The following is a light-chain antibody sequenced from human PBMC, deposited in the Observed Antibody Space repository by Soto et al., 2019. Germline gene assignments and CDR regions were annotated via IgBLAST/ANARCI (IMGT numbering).Light chain of an antibody. V-gene: IGKV3-15*01. J-gene: IGKJ1*01. CDR1: QSVGSD. CDR2: GAS. Sequence: EIVMTQSPATLSVSLGDRATLSCRARQSVGSDLAWYQQKPGQAPRLLIYGASTRAAGIPARFSGSGSGTDVTLTISSLQSEDFAVYYCQQYNNWPPWTFGQGTKVEIK. CDR3: QQYNNWPPWT.